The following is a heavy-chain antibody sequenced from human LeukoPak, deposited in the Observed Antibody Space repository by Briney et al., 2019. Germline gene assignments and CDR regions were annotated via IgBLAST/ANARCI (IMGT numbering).Heavy chain of an antibody. V-gene: IGHV4-4*07. D-gene: IGHD4-17*01. CDR2: IYTSGST. Sequence: SETLSLTCTVSGGSISSYYWSWIRQPAGKGREWIGRIYTSGSTNYNPSLKSRVTISVDKSKNQFSLKLSSVTAADTAVYYCARDYGDARGSYYYYYMDVWGKGTTVTVSS. J-gene: IGHJ6*03. CDR1: GGSISSYY. CDR3: ARDYGDARGSYYYYYMDV.